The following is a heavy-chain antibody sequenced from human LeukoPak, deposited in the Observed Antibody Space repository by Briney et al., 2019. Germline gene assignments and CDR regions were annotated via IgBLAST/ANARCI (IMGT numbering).Heavy chain of an antibody. V-gene: IGHV1-46*01. Sequence: GASVKVSCKASGYTFTSYYMHWVRQAPGQGLEWMGIINPSGGSTSYAQKFQGRVTMTRDMSTSTDYMELSSLRSEDTAVYYCARGITWFGELLGYYFDYWGQGTLVTVSS. D-gene: IGHD3-10*01. CDR1: GYTFTSYY. CDR3: ARGITWFGELLGYYFDY. CDR2: INPSGGST. J-gene: IGHJ4*02.